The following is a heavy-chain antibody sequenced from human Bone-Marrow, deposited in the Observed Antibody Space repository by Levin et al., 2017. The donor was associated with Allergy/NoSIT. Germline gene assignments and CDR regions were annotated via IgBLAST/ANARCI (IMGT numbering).Heavy chain of an antibody. Sequence: SGGSLRLSCTASGFIFRSYDMHWVRQAPGKGLEWVAMISSDGNEKDYVESVKGRFTISRDNSKNTLYLQMNSLKADDTSIYYCARDSSTWDYFDHWGQGTLVSVSS. CDR3: ARDSSTWDYFDH. D-gene: IGHD6-13*01. CDR1: GFIFRSYD. CDR2: ISSDGNEK. J-gene: IGHJ4*02. V-gene: IGHV3-33*01.